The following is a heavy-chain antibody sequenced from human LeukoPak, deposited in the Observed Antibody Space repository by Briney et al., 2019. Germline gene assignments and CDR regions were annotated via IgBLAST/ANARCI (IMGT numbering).Heavy chain of an antibody. J-gene: IGHJ6*03. V-gene: IGHV4-38-2*02. CDR2: IYHSGST. CDR3: ARVWCSSTSCYDPSYYYYMDV. Sequence: SETLSLTCTVSGYSISSGYYWGWIRQPPGKGLAWIGSIYHSGSTYYNPSLKSRVTISVDTSKNQFSLKLSSVTAADTAVYYCARVWCSSTSCYDPSYYYYMDVWGKGTTVTVSS. D-gene: IGHD2-2*01. CDR1: GYSISSGYY.